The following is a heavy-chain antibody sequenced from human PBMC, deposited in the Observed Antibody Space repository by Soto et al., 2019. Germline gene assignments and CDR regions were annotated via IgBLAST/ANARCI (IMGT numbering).Heavy chain of an antibody. Sequence: EVQLVESGGGLVQSGGSLRLSCEASGFSFITYWMNWVRQAPGKGLEWLASITEDGSEKQYVDSVKGRFTISRDNAKNSLYLQMNSLSEEDTAVYYCVRARSGSFALWGQGTLVIVSS. J-gene: IGHJ4*02. CDR3: VRARSGSFAL. CDR2: ITEDGSEK. D-gene: IGHD3-9*01. CDR1: GFSFITYW. V-gene: IGHV3-7*04.